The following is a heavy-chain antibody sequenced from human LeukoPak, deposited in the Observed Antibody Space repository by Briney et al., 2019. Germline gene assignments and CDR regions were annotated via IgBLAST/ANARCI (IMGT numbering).Heavy chain of an antibody. V-gene: IGHV3-33*01. Sequence: GGSLRLSCVASGFSFSTYGMHWVRQAPGKGLEWVAVICYDGSNKYYADSVKGRFTISRDNSKNTLYLQMNSLRAEDTAVYYCARKEGELLLGVDYWGQGTLVTVSS. CDR1: GFSFSTYG. CDR3: ARKEGELLLGVDY. D-gene: IGHD1-26*01. J-gene: IGHJ4*02. CDR2: ICYDGSNK.